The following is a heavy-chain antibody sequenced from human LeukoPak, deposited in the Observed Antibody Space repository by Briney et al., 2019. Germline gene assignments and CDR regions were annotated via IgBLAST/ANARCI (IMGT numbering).Heavy chain of an antibody. J-gene: IGHJ4*02. CDR2: INADGTVT. D-gene: IGHD6-19*01. V-gene: IGHV3-74*01. CDR3: ATKQWLAPPPDS. Sequence: GGSLTLSCAVSGFSFSEYWMLWVRQAPGGGLESVTRINADGTVTTCADAVKGRFTISRDKDDKTMFLQMDSVRDEDTAVYYCATKQWLAPPPDSWGQGTPVTVSS. CDR1: GFSFSEYW.